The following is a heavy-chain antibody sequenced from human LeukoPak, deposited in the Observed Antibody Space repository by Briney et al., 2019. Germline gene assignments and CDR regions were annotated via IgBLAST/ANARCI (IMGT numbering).Heavy chain of an antibody. V-gene: IGHV4-34*01. CDR3: ARVAGDNSLDY. CDR2: INHSGST. D-gene: IGHD3-16*01. J-gene: IGHJ4*02. CDR1: GGSFSGYY. Sequence: SETLSLTCAVYGGSFSGYYWSWIRQPPGKGLEWIGEINHSGSTNYNPSLKSRVTISVDTSKNQFSLKLSSVTAADTAVYYCARVAGDNSLDYWGQGTLVTVSS.